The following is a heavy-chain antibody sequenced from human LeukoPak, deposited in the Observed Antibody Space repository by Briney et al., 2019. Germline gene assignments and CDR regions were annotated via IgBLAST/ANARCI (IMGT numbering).Heavy chain of an antibody. Sequence: SETLSINCAVYGWFCRGYYWSWIRQPPGKGLEWIGEINHSGSTNYNPSLKSRVTISVDTSKNQFSLKLSSVTAADTAVYYCARGRKFDYWGQGTLVTVSS. CDR1: GWFCRGYY. V-gene: IGHV4-34*01. CDR3: ARGRKFDY. CDR2: INHSGST. J-gene: IGHJ4*02. D-gene: IGHD1-14*01.